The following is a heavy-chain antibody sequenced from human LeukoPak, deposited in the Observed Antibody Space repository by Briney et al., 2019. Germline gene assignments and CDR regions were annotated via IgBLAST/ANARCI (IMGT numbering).Heavy chain of an antibody. D-gene: IGHD3-10*01. V-gene: IGHV3-30*02. CDR2: IRYDGSNK. J-gene: IGHJ3*02. CDR3: AKTQNYYGSGWFRTDAFDI. Sequence: GGSLRLSCAASGFTFSSYGMHLVRQAPGKGLEGVAFIRYDGSNKYYADSVKGRFTISSDNSKNTLYLQMNSLRAEDTAVFYCAKTQNYYGSGWFRTDAFDIWGQGTMVTVSS. CDR1: GFTFSSYG.